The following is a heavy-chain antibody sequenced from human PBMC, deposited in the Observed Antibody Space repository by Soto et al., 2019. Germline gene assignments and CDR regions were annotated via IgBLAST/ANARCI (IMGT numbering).Heavy chain of an antibody. J-gene: IGHJ4*02. CDR2: IYYSGST. V-gene: IGHV4-59*01. D-gene: IGHD3-16*01. CDR3: ARRYGGNFDY. Sequence: TLSLTCTVSGGSISSYYWSWIRQPPGKGLEWIGYIYYSGSTNYNPSLKRRVTISVDTSKNQFSLRLSSVTAADTAVYYCARRYGGNFDYWGQGTLVTVSS. CDR1: GGSISSYY.